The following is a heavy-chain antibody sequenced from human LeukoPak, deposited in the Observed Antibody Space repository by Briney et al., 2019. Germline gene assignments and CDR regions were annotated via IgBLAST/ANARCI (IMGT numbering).Heavy chain of an antibody. Sequence: GGSLRLSCAASGFTFRSYWMSWVRQAPGKGLEWVANINQDGSEKYYVDSVKGRFTISRDNSKNTLYLQMNSLRAEDTAVYYCAKDSYYDSSGYYSVFDYWGQGTLVTVSS. CDR1: GFTFRSYW. V-gene: IGHV3-7*01. D-gene: IGHD3-22*01. J-gene: IGHJ4*02. CDR2: INQDGSEK. CDR3: AKDSYYDSSGYYSVFDY.